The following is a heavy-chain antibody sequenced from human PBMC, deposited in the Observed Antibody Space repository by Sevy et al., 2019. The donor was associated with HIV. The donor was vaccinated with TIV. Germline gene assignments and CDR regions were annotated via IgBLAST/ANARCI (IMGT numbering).Heavy chain of an antibody. J-gene: IGHJ4*02. CDR2: ITTYNGYT. CDR1: GYTFTHYR. V-gene: IGHV1-18*01. Sequence: ASVKVSCRTSGYTFTHYRLNWVRQAPGQGLEWMGWITTYNGYTYYAQQLQGRVTITRDTSTTTTYMELRSLTSDDTASYFGARGDYARDYWGQGTLVTVSS. D-gene: IGHD4-17*01. CDR3: ARGDYARDY.